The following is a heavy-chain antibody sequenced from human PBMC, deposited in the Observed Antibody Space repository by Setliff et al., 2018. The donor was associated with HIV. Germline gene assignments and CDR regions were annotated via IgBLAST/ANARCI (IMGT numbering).Heavy chain of an antibody. D-gene: IGHD1-26*01. Sequence: GGSLRLSCVASGFNVSGNYMTWVRQAPGKGLEWVSLIYSGGNTRYADSVKGRFTISRDSSKNSLFLQMNSLRAEDTAVYYCARNRGRWELLRDYYYYYMDVWGKGTTVTVSS. CDR2: IYSGGNT. J-gene: IGHJ6*03. CDR3: ARNRGRWELLRDYYYYYMDV. CDR1: GFNVSGNY. V-gene: IGHV3-66*02.